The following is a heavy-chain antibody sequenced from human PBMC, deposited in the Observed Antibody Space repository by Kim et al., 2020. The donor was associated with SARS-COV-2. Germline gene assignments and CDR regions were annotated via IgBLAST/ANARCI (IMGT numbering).Heavy chain of an antibody. J-gene: IGHJ4*02. CDR3: ATSGFGELKVYFY. V-gene: IGHV1-24*01. Sequence: YAQKFQGRVTMTEDTSTDTAYMELSSLRSEDTAVYYCATSGFGELKVYFYWGQGTLVTVSS. D-gene: IGHD3-10*01.